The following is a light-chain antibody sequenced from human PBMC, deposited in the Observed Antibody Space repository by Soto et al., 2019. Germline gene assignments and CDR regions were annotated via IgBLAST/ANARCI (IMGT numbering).Light chain of an antibody. CDR2: GAS. V-gene: IGKV3-20*01. J-gene: IGKJ4*01. CDR1: QSVSSDY. Sequence: IVLTQSPGTLSLSPGERATLSCRASQSVSSDYLAWYQQKPGQAPSLLIYGASNRATGIPDRFSGSGSGTDFTLTIGRLESEDFAVYYCHQYGRLPLTFGGGTKVDIK. CDR3: HQYGRLPLT.